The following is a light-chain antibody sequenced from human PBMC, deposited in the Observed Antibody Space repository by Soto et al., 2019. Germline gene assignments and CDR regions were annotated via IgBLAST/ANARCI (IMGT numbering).Light chain of an antibody. CDR2: GAS. Sequence: EIVMTQSPATLSVSPGGRATLSFRASQSISDTLAWYQQKPGQAPRLLIHGASTRAPGIPDRFSGSGSGTDFTLTITRLEPEDSAVYFCQQYTGPPTTFGQGTRLEI. CDR3: QQYTGPPTT. V-gene: IGKV3D-15*01. J-gene: IGKJ5*01. CDR1: QSISDT.